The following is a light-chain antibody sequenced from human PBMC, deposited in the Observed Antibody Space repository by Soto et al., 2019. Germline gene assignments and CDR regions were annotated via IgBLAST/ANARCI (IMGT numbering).Light chain of an antibody. Sequence: IVLTQTPLSSAVTLGQPASFSCGSSESLVHSDGKTYLGWLHLRPGQPPRLLIYQISRRPPGVPDRFSGSGAGTKFTLNISRVEPADFGIFYCMQASQLRTFGQGTKVEIK. CDR2: QIS. CDR1: ESLVHSDGKTY. V-gene: IGKV2-24*01. J-gene: IGKJ1*01. CDR3: MQASQLRT.